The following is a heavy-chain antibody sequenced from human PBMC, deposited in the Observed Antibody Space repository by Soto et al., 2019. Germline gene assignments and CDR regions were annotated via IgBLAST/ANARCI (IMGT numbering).Heavy chain of an antibody. V-gene: IGHV3-33*01. D-gene: IGHD5-18*01. CDR1: GFTFSTYG. J-gene: IGHJ4*02. CDR3: GRDGALGDTAVVDS. Sequence: QVQLVDSGGGVVQPGKSLRLSCAASGFTFSTYGMHWVRQAPGKGLEWVAVIWYDGSNKYHGDSLKGRFTISRDNSKNTLYLQINNLRAEDTAVYYCGRDGALGDTAVVDSWGQGTLVTVSS. CDR2: IWYDGSNK.